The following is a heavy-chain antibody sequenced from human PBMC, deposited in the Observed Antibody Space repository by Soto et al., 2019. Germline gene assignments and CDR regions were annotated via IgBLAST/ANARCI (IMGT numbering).Heavy chain of an antibody. D-gene: IGHD1-26*01. CDR3: ARQPHTDWELHLQNWFDP. V-gene: IGHV4-39*01. J-gene: IGHJ5*02. CDR2: IYYSGST. Sequence: SETLSLTCTVSGGSISSSSYYWGWIRQPPGKGLEWIGSIYYSGSTYYNPSLKSRVTISVDTSKNQFSLKLSSVTAADTAVYYCARQPHTDWELHLQNWFDPWGQGTLVTVSS. CDR1: GGSISSSSYY.